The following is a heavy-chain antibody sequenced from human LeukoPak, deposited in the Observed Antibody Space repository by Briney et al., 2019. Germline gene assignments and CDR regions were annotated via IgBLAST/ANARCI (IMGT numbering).Heavy chain of an antibody. Sequence: RSGGSLRLSRAASGCTFSSYAMHWVRQAPAKGLEYVSAISSNGGNTYYANSVKGRFTISRDNSKNTLYLQMGSLIAEDMAVYYSARDRMVRGVLGYFDYWGQGTLVTVSS. J-gene: IGHJ4*02. V-gene: IGHV3-64*01. CDR1: GCTFSSYA. CDR3: ARDRMVRGVLGYFDY. D-gene: IGHD3-10*01. CDR2: ISSNGGNT.